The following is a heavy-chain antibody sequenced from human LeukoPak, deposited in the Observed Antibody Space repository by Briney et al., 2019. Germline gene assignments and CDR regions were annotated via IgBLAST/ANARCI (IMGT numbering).Heavy chain of an antibody. CDR2: IFPSGGEI. V-gene: IGHV3-23*01. D-gene: IGHD2-8*02. Sequence: GGSLRLSCAASGFTFSNFAMIWVRQPPGKGLEWVSSIFPSGGEIHYADSVRGRFTISRDNSKSTLSLQMNSLRAEDTAIYYCATYRQVLLPFESWGQGTLVTVSS. J-gene: IGHJ4*02. CDR1: GFTFSNFA. CDR3: ATYRQVLLPFES.